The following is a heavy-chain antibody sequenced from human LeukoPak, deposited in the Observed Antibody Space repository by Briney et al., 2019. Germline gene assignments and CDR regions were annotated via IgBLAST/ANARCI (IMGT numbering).Heavy chain of an antibody. V-gene: IGHV1-2*02. CDR1: GYTFTGYF. D-gene: IGHD3-10*01. CDR2: INPNSGDT. CDR3: ARGGQLLWFGELLGYYMDV. Sequence: GASVKVSCKASGYTFTGYFIHWVRQAPGQGLEWMGWINPNSGDTNYAQKFQGRVTMTRDTSISTAYMELSRLRSDDTAVYYCARGGQLLWFGELLGYYMDVWGKGTTVTISS. J-gene: IGHJ6*03.